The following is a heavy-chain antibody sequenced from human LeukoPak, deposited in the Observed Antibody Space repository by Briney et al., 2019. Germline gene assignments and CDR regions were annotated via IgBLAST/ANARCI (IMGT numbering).Heavy chain of an antibody. CDR1: GGSFSGYY. J-gene: IGHJ3*02. Sequence: SETLSLTCAVYGGSFSGYYWSWIRQPPGKGLQWIGEIYHSGSTNYSASLKSRVTISVDKSKNQFSLRLSSVTAADTAFYYCARRTYEAFDIWGQGTMVTVSS. CDR3: ARRTYEAFDI. CDR2: IYHSGST. D-gene: IGHD3-3*01. V-gene: IGHV4-34*01.